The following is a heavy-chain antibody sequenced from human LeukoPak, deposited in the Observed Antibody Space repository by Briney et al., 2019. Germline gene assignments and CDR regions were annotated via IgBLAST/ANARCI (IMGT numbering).Heavy chain of an antibody. J-gene: IGHJ4*02. V-gene: IGHV3-23*01. CDR2: ISGSGGST. CDR1: GFTFSSYA. CDR3: AKDLVRADYFDY. Sequence: GGSLRLSCGASGFTFSSYAMSWVRQAPGRGLEWVSAISGSGGSTYYADSVKGRFTISRDNSKNTLYRQMTTLRAVDTAVYYCAKDLVRADYFDYWGQGTPVTVSP.